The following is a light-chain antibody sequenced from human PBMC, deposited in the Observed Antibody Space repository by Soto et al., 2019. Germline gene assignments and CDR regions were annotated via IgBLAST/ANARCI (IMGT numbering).Light chain of an antibody. J-gene: IGKJ1*01. CDR2: GAS. Sequence: EIVLTQSPGTLSLSQGERATLSCRASQSVSSRFLAWYQQKPGQAPRLLMYGASSRATGIPDRFSGTGSGTDFTLTISRLEPEDFAVYYCQQYGSSGTFGQGTKVDIK. CDR3: QQYGSSGT. CDR1: QSVSSRF. V-gene: IGKV3-20*01.